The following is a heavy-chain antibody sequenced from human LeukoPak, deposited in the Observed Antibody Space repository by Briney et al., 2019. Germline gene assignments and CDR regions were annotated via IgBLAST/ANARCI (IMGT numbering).Heavy chain of an antibody. Sequence: GGSLRLSCEASGFTFSAYAMTWVRQAPGKGLEWVSSIGSDNKPHYSESVKGRFAISRDNSKNTLFLQLHNLRVEDTALYCARDLHYYVAMDVWGQGTTVTVSS. J-gene: IGHJ6*02. CDR1: GFTFSAYA. CDR3: ARDLHYYVAMDV. D-gene: IGHD3-10*02. CDR2: IGSDNKP. V-gene: IGHV3-23*01.